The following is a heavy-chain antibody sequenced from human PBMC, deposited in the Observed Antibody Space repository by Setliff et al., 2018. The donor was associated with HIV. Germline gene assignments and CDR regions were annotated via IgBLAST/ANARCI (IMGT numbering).Heavy chain of an antibody. CDR1: GFSFSSYG. CDR2: IWYDGTNK. J-gene: IGHJ6*03. V-gene: IGHV3-33*01. Sequence: GGSLRLSCAAAGFSFSSYGLHWVRQAPGKGLEWVAVIWYDGTNKYYVDSVKGRFTISRDNSKNTLYLQMNSLRAEDTAVYYCARDSGVGQDYYYYMDVWGKGTTVTV. CDR3: ARDSGVGQDYYYYMDV. D-gene: IGHD3-3*01.